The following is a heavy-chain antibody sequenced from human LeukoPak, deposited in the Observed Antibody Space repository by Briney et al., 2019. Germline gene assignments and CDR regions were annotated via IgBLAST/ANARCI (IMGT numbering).Heavy chain of an antibody. D-gene: IGHD2-2*01. Sequence: GESLKISCKGSGYSFTSYWIGWVRQIPGKGLEWMGIIYPGDSDTRYSPSFQGQVTISADKSISTAYLQWSSLKASDTAMYYCARQYCSSTSCYPGDAFDIWGQGTMVTVSS. CDR2: IYPGDSDT. CDR1: GYSFTSYW. CDR3: ARQYCSSTSCYPGDAFDI. V-gene: IGHV5-51*01. J-gene: IGHJ3*02.